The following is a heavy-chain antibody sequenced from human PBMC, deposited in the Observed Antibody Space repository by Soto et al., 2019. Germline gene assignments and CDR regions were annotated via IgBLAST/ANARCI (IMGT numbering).Heavy chain of an antibody. D-gene: IGHD6-19*01. CDR1: GFTFSNAW. J-gene: IGHJ4*02. CDR3: TTVDAVVLN. CDR2: IKRNIDGGKT. Sequence: GGSLRLSCAASGFTFSNAWINWVRQAPGGGLEWVGRIKRNIDGGKTDYAAPVKGRFAISRDDSNSILYLEMNSLRSEDTAVYYCTTVDAVVLNWGQGLLVTVSS. V-gene: IGHV3-15*07.